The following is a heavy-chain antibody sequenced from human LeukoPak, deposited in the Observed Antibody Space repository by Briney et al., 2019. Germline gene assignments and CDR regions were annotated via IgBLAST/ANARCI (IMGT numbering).Heavy chain of an antibody. V-gene: IGHV3-23*01. J-gene: IGHJ4*02. D-gene: IGHD4-17*01. CDR2: ISGSGSGT. CDR3: AKDLAGTVTTFWDY. Sequence: GGSLRLSCAASGFTCSSYAMSWVRQAPGKGLEWVSAISGSGSGTYYADSVKGRFTISRDNSKNTLYLQMSSLTAEDTAVYYCAKDLAGTVTTFWDYWGQGTLVTVSS. CDR1: GFTCSSYA.